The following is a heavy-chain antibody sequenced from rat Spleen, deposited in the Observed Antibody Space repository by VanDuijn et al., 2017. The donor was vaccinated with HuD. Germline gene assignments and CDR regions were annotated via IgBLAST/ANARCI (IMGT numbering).Heavy chain of an antibody. CDR2: ISSDGRRT. CDR3: ARAGYLRDWYFDF. V-gene: IGHV5-29*01. Sequence: EVQLVESDGGLVQPGRSLKLSCAASGFTFSDYYMAWVRQAPTKGLEWVATISSDGRRTYYRDSVKGRFTISRDNVKSTLYLQMNSLRSEDTATYYCARAGYLRDWYFDFWGPGTMVTVSS. CDR1: GFTFSDYY. J-gene: IGHJ1*01. D-gene: IGHD2-2*01.